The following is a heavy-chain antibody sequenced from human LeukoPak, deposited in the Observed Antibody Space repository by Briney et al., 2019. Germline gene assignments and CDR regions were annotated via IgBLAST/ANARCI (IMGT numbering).Heavy chain of an antibody. V-gene: IGHV3-30*04. CDR2: ISYDGSNK. J-gene: IGHJ4*02. D-gene: IGHD3-16*02. Sequence: PGRSLRLSCAASGFTFSSYAMHWVRQAPGKGLEWVAVISYDGSNKYYADSVKGRFTISRDNSKNTLYLQMNSLRAEDTAVYYCARDESQIRLGESSLYDAFDYWGQGTLVTVSS. CDR3: ARDESQIRLGESSLYDAFDY. CDR1: GFTFSSYA.